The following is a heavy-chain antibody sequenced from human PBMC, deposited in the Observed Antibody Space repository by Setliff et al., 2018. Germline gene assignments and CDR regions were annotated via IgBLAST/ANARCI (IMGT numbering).Heavy chain of an antibody. CDR1: GGSISSGSYY. CDR2: VYTNGGS. Sequence: TSETLSLTCTVSGGSISSGSYYWSWIRHPAGKGLEWIGRVYTNGGSDYNPFLKSRVSISLDTSKNQFSLKLTSMTAADTAVYYCARDQWVRSPPLYFSYSMDVWGQGTTVTVSS. CDR3: ARDQWVRSPPLYFSYSMDV. V-gene: IGHV4-61*02. J-gene: IGHJ6*02. D-gene: IGHD5-12*01.